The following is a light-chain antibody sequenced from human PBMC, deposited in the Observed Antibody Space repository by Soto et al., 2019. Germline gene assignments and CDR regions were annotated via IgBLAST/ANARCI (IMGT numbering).Light chain of an antibody. Sequence: DIQMTQSPXTLSASVGDRVTITCRASQSISSWLAWYQQKPGKAPKLLIYGASNLQSGVPSRFSGRGSGTDFTLTISSLQPDDFATYYCQQYNSYWTFGQGTKVDIK. CDR1: QSISSW. J-gene: IGKJ1*01. CDR2: GAS. V-gene: IGKV1-5*01. CDR3: QQYNSYWT.